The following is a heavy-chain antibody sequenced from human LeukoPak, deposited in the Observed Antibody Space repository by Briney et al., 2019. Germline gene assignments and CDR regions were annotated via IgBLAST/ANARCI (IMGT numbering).Heavy chain of an antibody. V-gene: IGHV4-38-2*02. CDR3: ARHGLYYYDSRNAFDI. CDR1: GYSISSGYY. CDR2: IYYSGST. Sequence: PSETLSLTCTVSGYSISSGYYWGWIRQPPGKGLEWIGSIYYSGSTYYNPSLKSRVTISVDTSKNQFSLKLSSVTAADTAVYYCARHGLYYYDSRNAFDIWGQGTMVTVSS. J-gene: IGHJ3*02. D-gene: IGHD3-22*01.